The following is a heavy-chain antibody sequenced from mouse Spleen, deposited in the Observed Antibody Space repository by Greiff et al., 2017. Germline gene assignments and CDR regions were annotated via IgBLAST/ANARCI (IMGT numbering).Heavy chain of an antibody. V-gene: IGHV2-6*02. D-gene: IGHD1-1*01. J-gene: IGHJ1*01. CDR3: ARGGSSYGYFDV. CDR2: IWSDGST. Sequence: VKLMESGPGLVAPSQSLSITCTVSGFSLTSYGVHWVCQPPGKGLEWLVVIWSDGSTTYNSALKSRLSISKDNSKSQVFLKMNSLPTDDTAMYYCARGGSSYGYFDVWGAGTTVTVSS. CDR1: GFSLTSYG.